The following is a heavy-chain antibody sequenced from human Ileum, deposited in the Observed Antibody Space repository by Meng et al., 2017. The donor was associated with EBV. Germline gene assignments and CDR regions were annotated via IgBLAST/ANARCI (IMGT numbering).Heavy chain of an antibody. D-gene: IGHD6-19*01. Sequence: QVQRQGAGPGRVKPSETLSFTCSVSGGSVSSGGNYWSWIRQPPGKGLEWIGYIYNSGSTNYNPSLKSRVTISVDTSKNQFSLKLSSVTAADTAVYYCARDGYSSGSDWGQGTLVTVSS. J-gene: IGHJ4*02. CDR3: ARDGYSSGSD. CDR2: IYNSGST. V-gene: IGHV4-61*08. CDR1: GGSVSSGGNY.